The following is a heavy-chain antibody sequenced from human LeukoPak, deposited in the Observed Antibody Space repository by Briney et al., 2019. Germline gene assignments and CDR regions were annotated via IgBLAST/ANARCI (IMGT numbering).Heavy chain of an antibody. J-gene: IGHJ4*02. V-gene: IGHV1-46*01. CDR3: ARDSSGITMVRGVICY. CDR1: GYTFTSYY. Sequence: ASVKVSCKASGYTFTSYYMHWVRQAPGQGLEWMGIINPSGGSTSYAQKSQGRVTMTRDTSTSTVYMELSSLRSEDTAVYYCARDSSGITMVRGVICYWGQGTLVTVSS. D-gene: IGHD3-10*01. CDR2: INPSGGST.